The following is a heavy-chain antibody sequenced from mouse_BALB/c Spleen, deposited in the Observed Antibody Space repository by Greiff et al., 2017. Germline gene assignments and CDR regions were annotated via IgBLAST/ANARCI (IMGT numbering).Heavy chain of an antibody. J-gene: IGHJ3*01. Sequence: VQLQQSGAELVRPGALVKLSCKASGFNIKDYYMHWVKQRPEQGLEWIGWIDPENGNTIYDPKFQGKASITADTSSNTAYLQLSSPTSEDSAVYYCTRYYDYDEGAWFAYWGQGTLVTVSA. D-gene: IGHD2-4*01. CDR3: TRYYDYDEGAWFAY. CDR2: IDPENGNT. V-gene: IGHV14-1*02. CDR1: GFNIKDYY.